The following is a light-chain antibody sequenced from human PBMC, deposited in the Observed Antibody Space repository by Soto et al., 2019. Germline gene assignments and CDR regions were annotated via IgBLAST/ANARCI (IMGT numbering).Light chain of an antibody. V-gene: IGLV2-14*01. CDR1: SSDVGGYNY. CDR3: SSYTSSTGRV. Sequence: QSVLTQPASVSGSPGQSITISCTRTSSDVGGYNYVSWYQQHPGKAPKLMIYDVSNRPSGVSNRFSGSKSGNTASLTISGLQAEDEADYYCSSYTSSTGRVFGTGTKVTVL. CDR2: DVS. J-gene: IGLJ1*01.